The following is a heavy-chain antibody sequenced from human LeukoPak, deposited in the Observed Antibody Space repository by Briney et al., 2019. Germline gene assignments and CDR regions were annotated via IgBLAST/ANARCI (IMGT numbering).Heavy chain of an antibody. V-gene: IGHV3-53*01. CDR1: GFTLITYY. Sequence: GGSLRLSCAAPGFTLITYYMNWVRQAPGKGLNWASIIYSGGTTYYADCVKGRFTISRDTSKNTLSLQMNSLRAEDTAVYFCARVGDHFHWNLDLWGRGTLVTVSS. D-gene: IGHD3-3*02. CDR3: ARVGDHFHWNLDL. CDR2: IYSGGTT. J-gene: IGHJ2*01.